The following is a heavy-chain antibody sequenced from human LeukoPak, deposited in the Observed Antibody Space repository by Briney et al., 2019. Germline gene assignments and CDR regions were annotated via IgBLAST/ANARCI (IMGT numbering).Heavy chain of an antibody. Sequence: SETLSLTCTVSGGSLSSSSYYWGWIRQPPGKGLEWIGEINHSGSTNYNPSLKSRVTISVDTSKNQFSLKLSSVTAADTAVYYCARGKGEIVVVPGRSPFKYHYYLDVWGKGTTVTVSS. J-gene: IGHJ6*03. D-gene: IGHD2-2*01. V-gene: IGHV4-39*07. CDR1: GGSLSSSSYY. CDR3: ARGKGEIVVVPGRSPFKYHYYLDV. CDR2: INHSGST.